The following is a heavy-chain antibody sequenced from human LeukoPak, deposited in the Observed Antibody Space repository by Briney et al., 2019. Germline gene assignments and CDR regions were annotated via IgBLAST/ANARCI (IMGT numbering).Heavy chain of an antibody. CDR1: GYTFTGYY. V-gene: IGHV1-2*02. CDR3: ATPGGDTAMDFDY. J-gene: IGHJ4*02. Sequence: ASVKVSCKASGYTFTGYYMHWVRQAPGQGLEWMGWINPNSGGTNYAQKFQGRVTMTRDTSISTAYMELSSLRSEDTAVYYCATPGGDTAMDFDYWGQGTLVTVSS. CDR2: INPNSGGT. D-gene: IGHD5-18*01.